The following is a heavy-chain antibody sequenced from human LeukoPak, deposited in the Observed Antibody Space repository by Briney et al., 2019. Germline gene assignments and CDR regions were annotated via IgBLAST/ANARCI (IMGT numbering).Heavy chain of an antibody. J-gene: IGHJ4*02. Sequence: GASVKVSCKASGSTFSSYAISWVRQAPGQGLEWMGGIIPIFGTANYAQKFQGRVTITADESTSTAYMELSSLRSEDTAVYYCARGTYALYGGNDPYYFDYWGQGTLVTVSS. CDR3: ARGTYALYGGNDPYYFDY. D-gene: IGHD4-23*01. CDR2: IIPIFGTA. CDR1: GSTFSSYA. V-gene: IGHV1-69*13.